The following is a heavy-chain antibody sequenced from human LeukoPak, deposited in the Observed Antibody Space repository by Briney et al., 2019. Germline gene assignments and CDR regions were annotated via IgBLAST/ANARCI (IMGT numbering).Heavy chain of an antibody. D-gene: IGHD3-22*01. CDR2: INPNSGGT. V-gene: IGHV1-2*02. CDR1: GYTFTGYY. Sequence: ASVKVSCKASGYTFTGYYMHWVRQAPGQGLEWMGWINPNSGGTNYAQTFQGRVTMTRDTSISTAYMELSRLRSDDTAVYYCARDYYDSGGYEDYWGQGTLVTVSS. CDR3: ARDYYDSGGYEDY. J-gene: IGHJ4*02.